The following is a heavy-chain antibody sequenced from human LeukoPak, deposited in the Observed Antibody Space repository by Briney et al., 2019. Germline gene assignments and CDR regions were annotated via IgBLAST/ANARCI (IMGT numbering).Heavy chain of an antibody. J-gene: IGHJ4*02. CDR2: IYYSGST. Sequence: SETLSLTCTVSGGSISSSSYYWSWIRQPPGKGLEWIGYIYYSGSTYYNPSLKSRVTISVDTSKNQFSLKLSSVTAADTAVYYCAREGNANTYYYDSSGYFDYWGQGTLVTVSS. V-gene: IGHV4-30-4*01. CDR1: GGSISSSSYY. CDR3: AREGNANTYYYDSSGYFDY. D-gene: IGHD3-22*01.